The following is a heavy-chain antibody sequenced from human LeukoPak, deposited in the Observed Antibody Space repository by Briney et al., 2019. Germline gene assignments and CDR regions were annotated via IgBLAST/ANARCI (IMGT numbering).Heavy chain of an antibody. CDR2: INAGNGNT. Sequence: ASVKVSCKASGYTFTSYYMHWVRQAPGQRLEWMGWINAGNGNTKYSQKFQGRVTITRDTSASTAYMELSSLRSEDTAVYYCARDRRCSSTSCYPYYYYGMDVWGQGTTVTASS. J-gene: IGHJ6*02. CDR1: GYTFTSYY. V-gene: IGHV1-3*01. CDR3: ARDRRCSSTSCYPYYYYGMDV. D-gene: IGHD2-2*01.